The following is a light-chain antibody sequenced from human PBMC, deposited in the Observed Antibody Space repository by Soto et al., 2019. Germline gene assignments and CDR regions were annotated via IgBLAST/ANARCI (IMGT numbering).Light chain of an antibody. CDR3: QQASSFPLT. CDR2: SAS. V-gene: IGKV1-12*01. CDR1: QGIGSW. J-gene: IGKJ4*01. Sequence: IQMTQSPSSVSASVGDTVTITCRASQGIGSWLAWYHQIPGKAPKLLIYSASSLQSGTPSRFTGRGSGAAFTLTIPTLQPEDVGVYHCQQASSFPLTFGGGTKVDIK.